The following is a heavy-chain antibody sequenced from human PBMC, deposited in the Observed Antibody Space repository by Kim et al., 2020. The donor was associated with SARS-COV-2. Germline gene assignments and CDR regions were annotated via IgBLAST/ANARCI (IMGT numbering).Heavy chain of an antibody. V-gene: IGHV4-34*01. CDR3: PRPSYPGYSSSRQIGWFDP. D-gene: IGHD6-13*01. CDR2: INHSGST. Sequence: SETLSLTCAVYGGSFSGYYWSWIRQPPGKVLEWIGEINHSGSTNYNPSLKSRVTISVDTSKNQFSLKLGSVTAADTAVFYCPRPSYPGYSSSRQIGWFDP. J-gene: IGHJ5*02. CDR1: GGSFSGYY.